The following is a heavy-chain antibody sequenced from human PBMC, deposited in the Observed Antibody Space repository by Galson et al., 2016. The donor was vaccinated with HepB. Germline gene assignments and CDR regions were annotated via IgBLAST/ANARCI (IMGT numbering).Heavy chain of an antibody. CDR2: IYYSGST. J-gene: IGHJ1*01. D-gene: IGHD1-26*01. V-gene: IGHV4-39*01. CDR1: GGSISNKNYY. Sequence: SETLSLTCTVSGGSISNKNYYWGWIRPPPGKGLEWIGSIYYSGSTHFNPSLKSRVTISVDTSNNRFSLKVSSVTAADTAVYYCARHVRSGSYYGAEYFQRWGQGTLVTVSS. CDR3: ARHVRSGSYYGAEYFQR.